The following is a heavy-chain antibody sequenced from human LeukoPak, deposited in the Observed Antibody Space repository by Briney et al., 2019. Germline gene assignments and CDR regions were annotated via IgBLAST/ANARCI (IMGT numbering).Heavy chain of an antibody. D-gene: IGHD3-9*01. V-gene: IGHV3-23*01. CDR3: ARANVLRYFWAVKGYYYYYMDV. CDR2: ISGSDGST. Sequence: GGSLRLSCAASGFTFSSYAMSWVRQAPGKGLEWVSGISGSDGSTNYADSVKGRFTISRENSKNTLYLQMNSLRAEDTAVYYCARANVLRYFWAVKGYYYYYMDVWGKGTTVTISS. J-gene: IGHJ6*03. CDR1: GFTFSSYA.